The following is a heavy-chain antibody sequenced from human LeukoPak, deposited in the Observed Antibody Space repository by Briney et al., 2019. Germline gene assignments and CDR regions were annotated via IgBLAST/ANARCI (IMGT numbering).Heavy chain of an antibody. Sequence: PGGSLRLSCGASGFTFSTYAMNWVRQAPGKGLEWVSFIFSSSTYIYYTDSVKGRFTISRDNARNSLYLQMDNLRAEDTGVYYCARDFYDGFALDYWGQGTLVTVSS. CDR3: ARDFYDGFALDY. J-gene: IGHJ4*02. V-gene: IGHV3-21*03. CDR1: GFTFSTYA. CDR2: IFSSSTYI. D-gene: IGHD2/OR15-2a*01.